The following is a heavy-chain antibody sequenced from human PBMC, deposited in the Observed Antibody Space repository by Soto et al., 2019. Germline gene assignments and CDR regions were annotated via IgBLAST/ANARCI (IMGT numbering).Heavy chain of an antibody. J-gene: IGHJ4*02. CDR1: GFTFSSYA. V-gene: IGHV3-23*01. D-gene: IGHD3-22*01. CDR3: AKIGPPYYYDSSGYYY. CDR2: ISGSGGST. Sequence: GGSLRLSCAASGFTFSSYAMSWVRQAPGKGLEWVSAISGSGGSTYYADSVKGRFTISRDNSKTTLYLQMDSLRAEYTAVYYCAKIGPPYYYDSSGYYYWGQGTLVTVSS.